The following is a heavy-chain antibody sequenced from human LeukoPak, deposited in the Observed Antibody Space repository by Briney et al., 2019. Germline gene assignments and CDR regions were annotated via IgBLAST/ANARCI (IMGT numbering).Heavy chain of an antibody. J-gene: IGHJ4*02. CDR1: GFTFSSYA. CDR2: ISGSGGST. Sequence: GGSLRLSCAASGFTFSSYAMSWVRQAPGKGLAWISAISGSGGSTYYADSVKGRFTISRDNSKNTLYLQMNSLRAEDTAVYYCAKFSSGFTEFDYWGQGTLVTVSS. V-gene: IGHV3-23*01. D-gene: IGHD3-10*01. CDR3: AKFSSGFTEFDY.